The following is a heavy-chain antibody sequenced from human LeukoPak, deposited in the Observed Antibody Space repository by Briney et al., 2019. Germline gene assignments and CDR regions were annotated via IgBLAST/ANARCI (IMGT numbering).Heavy chain of an antibody. J-gene: IGHJ4*02. CDR3: AREKFSGSLALGYDY. Sequence: SETLSLTCTVSGGSISSGGYYWSWIRQHPGKGLEWIGYIYYSGSTYYNPSLKSRVTISVDTSKNQFSLKLSSVTAADTAVYYCAREKFSGSLALGYDYWGQGTLVTVSS. V-gene: IGHV4-31*03. CDR2: IYYSGST. CDR1: GGSISSGGYY. D-gene: IGHD3-10*01.